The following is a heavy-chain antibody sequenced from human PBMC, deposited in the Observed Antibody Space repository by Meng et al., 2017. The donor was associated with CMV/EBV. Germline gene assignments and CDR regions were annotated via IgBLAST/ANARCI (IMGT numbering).Heavy chain of an antibody. V-gene: IGHV1-2*02. Sequence: ASVKVSCKASGYTFTGYYMHWVRQAPGQGLEWMGWINPNSGGTNYGQKFQGRVTMTRDTSISTAYMELSRLRSDDTAVYYCARDHLLYPLDYWGQGTLVTVSS. D-gene: IGHD2-15*01. CDR1: GYTFTGYY. CDR3: ARDHLLYPLDY. CDR2: INPNSGGT. J-gene: IGHJ4*02.